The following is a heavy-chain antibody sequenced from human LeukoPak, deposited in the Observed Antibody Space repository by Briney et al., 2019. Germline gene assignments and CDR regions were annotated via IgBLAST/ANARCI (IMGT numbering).Heavy chain of an antibody. D-gene: IGHD3/OR15-3a*01. Sequence: NPSETLSLTCTVSGGSISSGGYYWSWIRQHPGKGLEWIGYIYYSGSTYYNPSLKSRVTISVDTPKNQFSLKLSSVTAADTAVYYCARDSRDWNYFDYWGQGTLVTVSS. CDR2: IYYSGST. CDR3: ARDSRDWNYFDY. CDR1: GGSISSGGYY. J-gene: IGHJ4*02. V-gene: IGHV4-31*03.